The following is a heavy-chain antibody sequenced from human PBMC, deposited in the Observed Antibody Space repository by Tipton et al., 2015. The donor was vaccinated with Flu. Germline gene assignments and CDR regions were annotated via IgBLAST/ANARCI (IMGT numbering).Heavy chain of an antibody. CDR2: ISAYNGNT. Sequence: QLVQSGAEVKKPGASVKVSCRASGYTFTSYGIGWVRQAPGQGLEWMGWISAYNGNTNYAQKLRGRVTMTTDTSTSTAYMELRSLRSDDTAVYYCARDGGSGRGYYYYYGMDVWGQGTTVTVSS. CDR1: GYTFTSYG. D-gene: IGHD3-10*01. CDR3: ARDGGSGRGYYYYYGMDV. J-gene: IGHJ6*02. V-gene: IGHV1-18*01.